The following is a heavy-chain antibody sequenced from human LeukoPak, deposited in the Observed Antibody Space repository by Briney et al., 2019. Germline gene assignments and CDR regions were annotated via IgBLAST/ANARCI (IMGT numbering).Heavy chain of an antibody. J-gene: IGHJ6*02. Sequence: GGSLRLSCAASGFTFSSYGMHWVRQAPGKGLEGVAGISYDGSNKYYADSVKGRFTITSDNSKDTLSLQMNSLRAEDTAVYYCAKDGRIHRNYYGMDVWGQGTTVTVSS. D-gene: IGHD2/OR15-2a*01. CDR3: AKDGRIHRNYYGMDV. CDR2: ISYDGSNK. CDR1: GFTFSSYG. V-gene: IGHV3-30*18.